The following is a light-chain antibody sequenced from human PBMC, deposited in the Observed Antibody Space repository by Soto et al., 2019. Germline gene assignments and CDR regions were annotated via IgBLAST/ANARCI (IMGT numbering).Light chain of an antibody. CDR1: QSVSSY. J-gene: IGKJ3*01. CDR3: QQRSNWPGFT. V-gene: IGKV3-11*01. CDR2: DAS. Sequence: EIVLTQSPATLSLSPGEMSTLSCRASQSVSSYLAWYQQKPGQAPRLLIYDASNRATGIPARLSGSGSGTDFTLTISSLQPEDFAAYYCQQRSNWPGFTFGPGTQVDIK.